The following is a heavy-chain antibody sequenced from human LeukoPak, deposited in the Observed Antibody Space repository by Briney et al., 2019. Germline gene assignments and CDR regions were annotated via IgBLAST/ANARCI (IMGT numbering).Heavy chain of an antibody. CDR1: GGSVSGYY. J-gene: IGHJ4*02. D-gene: IGHD6-13*01. V-gene: IGHV4-34*01. Sequence: PSETLSLTCAVYGGSVSGYYWSWIRQPPGKGLEWIGEINHSGSTNYNPSLKSRVTISVDTSKNQFSLKLSSVTAADTAVYYCASSIKAAVLDYWGQGTLVTVSS. CDR2: INHSGST. CDR3: ASSIKAAVLDY.